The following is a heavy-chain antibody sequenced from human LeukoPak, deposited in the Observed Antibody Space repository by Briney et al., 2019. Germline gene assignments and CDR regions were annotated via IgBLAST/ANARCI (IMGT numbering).Heavy chain of an antibody. D-gene: IGHD4-17*01. CDR3: ARGSYHYGDYLYYFDY. V-gene: IGHV3-33*01. CDR1: GFTFSSYG. Sequence: PGRSLRLSCAASGFTFSSYGMHWVRQAPGKGLEWVAVIWYDGSNKYYADSVKGRSTISRDNSKNTLYLQMNSLRAEDTAVYYCARGSYHYGDYLYYFDYWGQGTLVTVSS. CDR2: IWYDGSNK. J-gene: IGHJ4*02.